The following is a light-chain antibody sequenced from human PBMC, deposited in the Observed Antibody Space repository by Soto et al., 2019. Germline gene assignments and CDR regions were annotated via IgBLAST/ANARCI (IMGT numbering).Light chain of an antibody. Sequence: QSVLTQPPSVSGAPGQRVSISCTGSSSNIGAGYDVHWFQQLPGTAPKLLIYGSSNRPSGVPNRFSGSKSGTSASLAITGLHAEDEADYYCQSYDSSLSGLYVFGTGTKVTVL. J-gene: IGLJ1*01. CDR3: QSYDSSLSGLYV. CDR2: GSS. V-gene: IGLV1-40*01. CDR1: SSNIGAGYD.